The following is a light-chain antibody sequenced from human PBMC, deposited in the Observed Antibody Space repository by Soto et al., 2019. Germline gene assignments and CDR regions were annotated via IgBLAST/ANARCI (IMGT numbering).Light chain of an antibody. CDR2: EVS. J-gene: IGLJ2*01. Sequence: QSALTQPPSASGSPGQSVTISCTGTSSDDYVSWYQQHPGKAPQLMIYEVSKRPLGVPDRFSGSKSGNTASLTVSGLQAEDEADYYLSSNAGSQDLIFGGGTKVTVL. CDR1: SSDDY. CDR3: SSNAGSQDLI. V-gene: IGLV2-8*01.